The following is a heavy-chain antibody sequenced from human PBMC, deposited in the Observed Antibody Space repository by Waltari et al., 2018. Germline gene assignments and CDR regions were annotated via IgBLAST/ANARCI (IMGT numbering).Heavy chain of an antibody. CDR2: INHRGST. CDR3: ARGRRGYYYGSGSYSLGHY. Sequence: QVQLQQWGAGLLKPSETLSLTCAVYGGSFSGYYWSWIRQTPGKGLEWIGEINHRGSTNYNPALKSRVTISVDTSKNQFSLKLSSVTAADTAVYYCARGRRGYYYGSGSYSLGHYWGQGTLVTVSS. V-gene: IGHV4-34*01. CDR1: GGSFSGYY. D-gene: IGHD3-10*01. J-gene: IGHJ4*02.